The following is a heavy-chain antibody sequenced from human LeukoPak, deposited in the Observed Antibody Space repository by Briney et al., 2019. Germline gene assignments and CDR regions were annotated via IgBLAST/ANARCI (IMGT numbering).Heavy chain of an antibody. J-gene: IGHJ4*02. CDR3: ARALYDSSGYYFDC. D-gene: IGHD3-22*01. V-gene: IGHV4-30-4*01. CDR1: GGSISSGDYY. CDR2: IYYSGGT. Sequence: KPSETLSLTCTVSGGSISSGDYYWSWIRQPPGKGLEWIGYIYYSGGTYYNPSLKSRVTISVDTSKNQFSLKLSSVTAADTAVYYCARALYDSSGYYFDCWGRGTLVTVSS.